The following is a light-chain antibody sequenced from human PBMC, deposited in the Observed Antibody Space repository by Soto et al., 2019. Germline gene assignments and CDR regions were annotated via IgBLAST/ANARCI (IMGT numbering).Light chain of an antibody. CDR1: SSDVGSYNL. J-gene: IGLJ7*01. CDR3: CSYAGSSAYV. CDR2: EVS. V-gene: IGLV2-23*02. Sequence: QSVLTQPASVSGSPGQSITISCTGTSSDVGSYNLVSWYQQHPGKAPKVMIYEVSKRPSGVFNRFSGSKSGNTASLTISGLQAEDEADYYCCSYAGSSAYVFGIGTQLTVL.